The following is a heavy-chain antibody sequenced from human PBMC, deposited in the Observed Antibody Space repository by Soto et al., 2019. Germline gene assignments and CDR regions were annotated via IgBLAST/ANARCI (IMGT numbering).Heavy chain of an antibody. CDR1: GYSISSSNW. Sequence: SETLSLTCAVSGYSISSSNWWGWIRQPPGKGLEWIGYIYYSGSTYYSPSLKSRVTMSVDTSKNQFSLKLSSVTAVDTAVYYCARTSGADAFDIWGQGTMVTVSS. V-gene: IGHV4-28*01. J-gene: IGHJ3*02. CDR2: IYYSGST. CDR3: ARTSGADAFDI. D-gene: IGHD2-15*01.